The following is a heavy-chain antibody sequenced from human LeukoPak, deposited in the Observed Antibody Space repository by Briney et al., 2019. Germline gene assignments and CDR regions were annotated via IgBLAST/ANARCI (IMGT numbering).Heavy chain of an antibody. Sequence: PSETLSLTCTVSGGSISSYYWSWIRQPPGKGLEWIGNIYYSGSTNYNPSLKSRVTISVDTSKNQFSLKLSSVTAADTAVYYCTRASIAYYYMDVWGKGTTVTISS. CDR2: IYYSGST. V-gene: IGHV4-59*01. CDR3: TRASIAYYYMDV. D-gene: IGHD3-22*01. CDR1: GGSISSYY. J-gene: IGHJ6*03.